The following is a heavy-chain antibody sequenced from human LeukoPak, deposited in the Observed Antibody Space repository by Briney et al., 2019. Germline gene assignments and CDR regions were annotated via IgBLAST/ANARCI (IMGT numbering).Heavy chain of an antibody. CDR3: AGAGLWAGHFDY. Sequence: GGSLRLSCAASGFTFSSYAMSWVRLAPGKGLEWVSVIYSGGSTYYADSVKGRFTISRDNSKNTLYLQMNGLRAEDTAVYYCAGAGLWAGHFDYWGQGTLVTVSS. CDR2: IYSGGST. CDR1: GFTFSSYA. J-gene: IGHJ4*02. D-gene: IGHD4/OR15-4a*01. V-gene: IGHV3-53*01.